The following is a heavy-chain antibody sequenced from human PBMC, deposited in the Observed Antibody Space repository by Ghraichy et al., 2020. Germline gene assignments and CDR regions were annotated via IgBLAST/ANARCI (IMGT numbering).Heavy chain of an antibody. J-gene: IGHJ6*02. CDR3: ARSRDPRGVVNNYSMEYYHYGVDV. V-gene: IGHV4-59*08. CDR2: INYSGST. D-gene: IGHD3-10*01. Sequence: SETLSLTCSVSGGSISNYYWSWIRQPPGKGLEWIGNINYSGSTNYNPSLKSRVTISVDTSKNQVSLKLSSVTAADTAVYFCARSRDPRGVVNNYSMEYYHYGVDVWGQGTTVAVSS. CDR1: GGSISNYY.